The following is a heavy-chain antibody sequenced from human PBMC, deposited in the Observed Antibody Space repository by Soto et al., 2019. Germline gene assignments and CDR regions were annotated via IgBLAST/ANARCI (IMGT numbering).Heavy chain of an antibody. CDR1: CGSLSGYY. J-gene: IGHJ5*02. V-gene: IGHV4-34*01. CDR2: INLGGIT. CDR3: ATVLIRRAIQSNES. Sequence: SETLSLTCPVYCGSLSGYYWTWLRQPPGKGLEGIGEINLGGITKYNQSVKSRLTITVDTAQKQVDRGLTYVTAGDKAVYYCATVLIRRAIQSNESWVPGSLVT. D-gene: IGHD2-15*01.